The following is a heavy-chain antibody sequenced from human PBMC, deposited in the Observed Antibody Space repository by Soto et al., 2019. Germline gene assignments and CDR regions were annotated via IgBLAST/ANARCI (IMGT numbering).Heavy chain of an antibody. CDR1: GFTFSSYW. V-gene: IGHV3-74*01. CDR3: ARGGSLNWYFDL. D-gene: IGHD1-26*01. CDR2: INSDGSST. J-gene: IGHJ2*01. Sequence: EVQLVESGGGLVQPGGSLRLSCAASGFTFSSYWMHWVRQAPGKGLVWVSRINSDGSSTSYADSVKGRFTISRDNAKNTRYLQMNILRAEDTAVYDCARGGSLNWYFDLWGRGTLVTVSS.